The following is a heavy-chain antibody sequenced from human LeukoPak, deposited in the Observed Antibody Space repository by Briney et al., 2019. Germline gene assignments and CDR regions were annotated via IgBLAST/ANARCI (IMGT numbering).Heavy chain of an antibody. J-gene: IGHJ6*02. CDR2: ISGSGGST. V-gene: IGHV3-23*01. CDR1: GFTFSSYA. CDR3: ARGGRMVRGVIIYGMDV. Sequence: GGSLRLSCAASGFTFSSYAMSWVRQAPGKGLEWVSAISGSGGSTYYADSVKGRFTISRDNSKNTLYLQMNSLRAEDTAVYYCARGGRMVRGVIIYGMDVWGQGTTVTVSS. D-gene: IGHD3-10*01.